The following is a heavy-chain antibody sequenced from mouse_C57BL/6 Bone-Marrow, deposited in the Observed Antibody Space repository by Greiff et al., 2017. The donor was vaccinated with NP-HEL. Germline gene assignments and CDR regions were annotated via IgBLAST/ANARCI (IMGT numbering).Heavy chain of an antibody. Sequence: EVKVVESGGGLVQPGGSLKLSCAASGFTFSDYYMYWVRQTPEKRLEWVAYISNCGGSTYYPDTVKGRFTISREHAKNTLYLQMSRLKSEDTAIYYCARPYGSSSYWYFDVWGTGTTVTVSS. CDR2: ISNCGGST. V-gene: IGHV5-12*01. CDR1: GFTFSDYY. D-gene: IGHD1-1*01. J-gene: IGHJ1*03. CDR3: ARPYGSSSYWYFDV.